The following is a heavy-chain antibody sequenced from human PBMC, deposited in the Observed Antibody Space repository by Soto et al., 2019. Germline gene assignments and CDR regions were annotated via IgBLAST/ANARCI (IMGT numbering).Heavy chain of an antibody. CDR3: ARRSRPNYSDTCRLFLGNWFQP. CDR2: IVPSVETP. CDR1: GGTFNSYD. D-gene: IGHD3-22*01. J-gene: IGHJ5*02. Sequence: QVQLVQSGAEVKKPGSSMKVSCKASGGTFNSYDINWVRQAPGPGLEWMGGIVPSVETPKYAQKFQGRVTITAAESTNTVYMELSSLGSEDTAMSYCARRSRPNYSDTCRLFLGNWFQPWGQGTLVTVSS. V-gene: IGHV1-69*01.